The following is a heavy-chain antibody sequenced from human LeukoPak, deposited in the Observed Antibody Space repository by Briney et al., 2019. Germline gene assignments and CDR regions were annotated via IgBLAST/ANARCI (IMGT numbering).Heavy chain of an antibody. V-gene: IGHV4-59*08. D-gene: IGHD3-3*01. CDR1: GGSISSYY. J-gene: IGHJ4*02. Sequence: SETLSLTCTVSGGSISSYYWSWIRQPPGKGLEWIGYIYYSGSTYYNPSLKSRVTISVDTSKNQFSLKLSSVTAADTAVYYCARHVKAWLLYQTGNYFDYWGQGTLVTVSS. CDR3: ARHVKAWLLYQTGNYFDY. CDR2: IYYSGST.